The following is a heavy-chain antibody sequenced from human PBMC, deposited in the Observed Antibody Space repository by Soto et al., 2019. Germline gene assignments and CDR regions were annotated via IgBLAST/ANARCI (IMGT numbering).Heavy chain of an antibody. CDR1: GDSIRSHY. D-gene: IGHD6-19*01. V-gene: IGHV4-4*07. Sequence: SATLSLTCAVSGDSIRSHYWSWIRQPAGKGLEWIGRIYSSGSTNYNPALKSRVTMSVDTSKNQFSLELSSVTAADTAVYYCTREPPGITVPGSLNYLDYRGQGTQVTVSS. CDR3: TREPPGITVPGSLNYLDY. J-gene: IGHJ4*01. CDR2: IYSSGST.